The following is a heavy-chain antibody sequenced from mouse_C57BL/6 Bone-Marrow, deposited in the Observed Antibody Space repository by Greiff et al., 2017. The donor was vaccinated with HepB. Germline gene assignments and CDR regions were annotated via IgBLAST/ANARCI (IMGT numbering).Heavy chain of an antibody. CDR3: ARHYDYDEGEFYYAMDY. V-gene: IGHV1-26*01. D-gene: IGHD2-4*01. CDR2: INPNNGGT. J-gene: IGHJ4*01. CDR1: GYTFTDYY. Sequence: EVQLQQSGPELVKPGASVKISCKASGYTFTDYYMNWVKQSHGKSLEWIGDINPNNGGTSYNQKFKGKATLTVDKSSSTAYMELRSLTSEDSAVYYCARHYDYDEGEFYYAMDYWGQGTSVTVSS.